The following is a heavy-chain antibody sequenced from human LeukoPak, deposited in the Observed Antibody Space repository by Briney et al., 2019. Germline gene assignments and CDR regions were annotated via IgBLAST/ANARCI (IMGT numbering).Heavy chain of an antibody. J-gene: IGHJ5*02. D-gene: IGHD6-13*01. CDR1: GGSISSFY. CDR3: ARVTIAAAGIEGWFDP. V-gene: IGHV4-59*01. CDR2: IYYSGIT. Sequence: SETLSLTCTVSGGSISSFYWSWIRQPPGKGQEWIAYIYYSGITNYNPSLKSRATISVDTSKKQSSLKLSSVTAADTAVYYCARVTIAAAGIEGWFDPWGQGTLVTVSS.